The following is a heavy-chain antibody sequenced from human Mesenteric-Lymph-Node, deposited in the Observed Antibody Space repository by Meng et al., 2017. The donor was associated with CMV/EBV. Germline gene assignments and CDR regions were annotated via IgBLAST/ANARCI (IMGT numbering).Heavy chain of an antibody. V-gene: IGHV3-74*01. J-gene: IGHJ2*01. CDR3: AAGYLDL. CDR2: INSDGSTT. CDR1: GFTLSSYW. Sequence: GESLKISCEASGFTLSSYWMHWVRQAPGKGLVWVSRINSDGSTTNYADSVKGRFTISRDNAKNTLYLQMNSLRAEDTAVYYCAAGYLDLWGRGTLVTVSS.